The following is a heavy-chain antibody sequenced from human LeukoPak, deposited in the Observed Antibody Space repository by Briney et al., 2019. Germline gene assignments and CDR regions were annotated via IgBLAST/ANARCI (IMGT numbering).Heavy chain of an antibody. J-gene: IGHJ4*02. CDR3: ARRVTGDLRRFDY. Sequence: PSETLSLTCTVSGGYISSSGYSWGWIRQPPGKGLEWIGNINYSGSTYYNPSLKSRVTIFVDTSKNQFSLKVTSVTAADTAVYFCARRVTGDLRRFDYWGQGTLVTVSS. CDR2: INYSGST. D-gene: IGHD7-27*01. V-gene: IGHV4-39*01. CDR1: GGYISSSGYS.